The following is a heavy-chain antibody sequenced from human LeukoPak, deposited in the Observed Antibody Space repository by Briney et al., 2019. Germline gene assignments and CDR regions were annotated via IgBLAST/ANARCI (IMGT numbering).Heavy chain of an antibody. Sequence: SQTLSLTCTVSGGSISSGGYYWSWIRQHPGKGLEWIGYIYYSGSTYHNPSLKSRVTISVDTSKNQFSLKLSSVTAADTAVYYCARGQIVVVPAAISHWFDPWGQGTLVTVSS. V-gene: IGHV4-31*03. CDR1: GGSISSGGYY. J-gene: IGHJ5*02. CDR3: ARGQIVVVPAAISHWFDP. D-gene: IGHD2-2*01. CDR2: IYYSGST.